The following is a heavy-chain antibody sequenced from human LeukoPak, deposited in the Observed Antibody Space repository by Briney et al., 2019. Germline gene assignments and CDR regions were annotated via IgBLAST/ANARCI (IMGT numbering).Heavy chain of an antibody. CDR1: SGSISTSNYY. J-gene: IGHJ3*01. Sequence: SETLSLTCTVSSGSISTSNYYWGWVGQPPGKALEWIVNIFYSGSTYYSPSLKSRITISLDTSKNQFSLKLNSVTAADTAVYYCAKSNGYGLIDSRGQGTMVTVSS. CDR3: AKSNGYGLIDS. CDR2: IFYSGST. V-gene: IGHV4-39*07. D-gene: IGHD3-22*01.